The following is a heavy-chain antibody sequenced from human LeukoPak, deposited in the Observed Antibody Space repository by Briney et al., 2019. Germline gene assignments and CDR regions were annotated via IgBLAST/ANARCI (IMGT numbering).Heavy chain of an antibody. V-gene: IGHV4-34*01. CDR1: GGSFSGYY. CDR2: INHSGST. Sequence: PSETLSLTCAVYGGSFSGYYWSWIRQPLGKGLEWIGEINHSGSTNYNPSLKSRVTISVDTSKNQFSLKLSSVTAADTAVYYCARGGVATDWGQGTLVTVSS. D-gene: IGHD5-12*01. CDR3: ARGGVATD. J-gene: IGHJ4*02.